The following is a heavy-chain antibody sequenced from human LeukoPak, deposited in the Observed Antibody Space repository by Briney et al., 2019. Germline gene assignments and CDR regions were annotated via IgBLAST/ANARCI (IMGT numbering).Heavy chain of an antibody. CDR1: GYTFNGYY. V-gene: IGHV1-2*02. D-gene: IGHD6-13*01. J-gene: IGHJ4*02. CDR3: ASTFEQLVYFDY. CDR2: INPNSGGT. Sequence: MGSWRASGYTFNGYYMHWVRNANKKGLEWMGWINPNSGGTNYAQKFQGRVTMTRDTSISTAYMELSRLRSDDTAVYYCASTFEQLVYFDYWGQGTLVTVSS.